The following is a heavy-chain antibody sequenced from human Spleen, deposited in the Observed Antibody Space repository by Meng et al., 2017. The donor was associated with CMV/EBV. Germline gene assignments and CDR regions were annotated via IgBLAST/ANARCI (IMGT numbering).Heavy chain of an antibody. CDR3: AGLRTPQN. D-gene: IGHD3-3*01. CDR2: IYYSGST. J-gene: IGHJ4*02. V-gene: IGHV4-39*07. Sequence: PRPGSGPGSVKPSETLSLPCTGSGGSISSSSYYWGWIRQPPGKGLEWIGSIYYSGSTYYNPSLKSRVTISVDTSKNQFSLKLSSVTAADTAVYYCAGLRTPQNWGQGTLVTVSS. CDR1: GGSISSSSYY.